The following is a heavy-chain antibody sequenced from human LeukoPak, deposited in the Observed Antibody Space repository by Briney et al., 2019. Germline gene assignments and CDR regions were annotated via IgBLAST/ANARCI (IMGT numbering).Heavy chain of an antibody. Sequence: PGGSLRLSCAASGFTFSNFWMNWVRQAPGKGLEWVANIKQDGSVKHYVDSVKGRFTISRDNTKNSLYLQMNSLRAEDTAVYYCLCGPGWKFDYRGPGTLVTGSS. CDR3: LCGPGWKFDY. D-gene: IGHD6-19*01. CDR2: IKQDGSVK. CDR1: GFTFSNFW. J-gene: IGHJ4*01. V-gene: IGHV3-7*01.